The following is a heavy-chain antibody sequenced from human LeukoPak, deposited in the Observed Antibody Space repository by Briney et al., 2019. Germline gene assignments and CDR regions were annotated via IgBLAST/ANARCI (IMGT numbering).Heavy chain of an antibody. V-gene: IGHV4-4*02. D-gene: IGHD5-12*01. J-gene: IGHJ3*02. CDR1: GASISGHYW. Sequence: PSETLSLTCAVSGASISGHYWWSWVRQSPGKGLEWIGEVFHTGDSDYNPSLESRVAISVDTSKNQFSLNLGSVTAADTAVYYCARDISSGYDGNDAFDIWGQGTMVTVSS. CDR2: VFHTGDS. CDR3: ARDISSGYDGNDAFDI.